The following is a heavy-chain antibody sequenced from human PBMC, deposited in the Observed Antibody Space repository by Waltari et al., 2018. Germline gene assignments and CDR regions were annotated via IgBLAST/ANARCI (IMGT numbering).Heavy chain of an antibody. J-gene: IGHJ4*02. D-gene: IGHD5-18*01. V-gene: IGHV3-30*18. CDR2: ISYDGSNK. CDR3: AKPQANRGYTYDPIHFDS. Sequence: QVQLVESGGGVVQPGRSLRLSCAASGFVFSPFGMPWGRQAPGKGLEWVAVISYDGSNKYYSDSVKGRFTIARDNSKNTLSLLMNSLRIEDTAVYYCAKPQANRGYTYDPIHFDSWGQGTLVTVSS. CDR1: GFVFSPFG.